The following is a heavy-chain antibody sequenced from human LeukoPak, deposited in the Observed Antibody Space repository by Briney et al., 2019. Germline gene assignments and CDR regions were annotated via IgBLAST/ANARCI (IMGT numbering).Heavy chain of an antibody. CDR2: ISSSGSTI. Sequence: GGSLRLSCAASGFTFSDYYMSWIRQAPGKGLEWVSYISSSGSTIYYADSVKGRFTISRDNAKNSLYLQMNSLRAEDTAVYYCARDRQEWLVPGLLPSLDYWGQGTLVTVSS. V-gene: IGHV3-11*04. J-gene: IGHJ4*02. D-gene: IGHD6-19*01. CDR1: GFTFSDYY. CDR3: ARDRQEWLVPGLLPSLDY.